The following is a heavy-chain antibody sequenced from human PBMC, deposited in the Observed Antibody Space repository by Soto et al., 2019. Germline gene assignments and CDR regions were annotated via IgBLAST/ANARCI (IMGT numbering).Heavy chain of an antibody. CDR1: GYTFTSYD. CDR3: ARDGRIAAAGRLYYYYYGRDV. V-gene: IGHV1-8*01. J-gene: IGHJ6*02. CDR2: MNPNSGNT. Sequence: GVAVKVSCKASGYTFTSYDINWVRQATGQGLEWMGWMNPNSGNTGYAQKFQGRVTMTRNTSISTAYMELSSLRSEDTAVYYCARDGRIAAAGRLYYYYYGRDVWGQGTTVTVSS. D-gene: IGHD6-13*01.